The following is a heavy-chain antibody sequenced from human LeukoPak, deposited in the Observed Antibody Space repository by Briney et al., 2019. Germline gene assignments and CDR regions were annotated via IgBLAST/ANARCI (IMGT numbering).Heavy chain of an antibody. CDR2: IRSKSNSYAT. V-gene: IGHV3-73*01. CDR1: GFTFSGSV. Sequence: GGSLRLSCAAPGFTFSGSVMHWVRQASGGGLEWVGRIRSKSNSYATAYAASVQGIFTISRDTSKNTAFLQMNRLKAEDTAVYYCTRHSDGYQLLPSVYNWFDPWGQGTLVTVSS. CDR3: TRHSDGYQLLPSVYNWFDP. J-gene: IGHJ5*02. D-gene: IGHD2-2*01.